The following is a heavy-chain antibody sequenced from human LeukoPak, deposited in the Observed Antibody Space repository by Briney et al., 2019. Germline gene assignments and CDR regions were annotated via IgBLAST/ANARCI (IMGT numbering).Heavy chain of an antibody. J-gene: IGHJ4*02. Sequence: PGGSLRLSCAASGFTFSSYSMNWVRQAPGKGLEWFSSISSSSSYIYYADSVKGRFTISRDNAKNSLYLQMNSLRAGDTAVYYCARVRYYGSRSLMFEYWGQGTPVSVSS. V-gene: IGHV3-21*04. CDR3: ARVRYYGSRSLMFEY. D-gene: IGHD3-10*01. CDR1: GFTFSSYS. CDR2: ISSSSSYI.